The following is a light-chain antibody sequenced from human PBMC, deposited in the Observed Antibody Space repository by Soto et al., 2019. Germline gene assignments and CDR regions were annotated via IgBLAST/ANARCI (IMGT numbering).Light chain of an antibody. CDR1: SSNIGAGYD. V-gene: IGLV1-40*01. CDR3: QSYDTSLSAPV. J-gene: IGLJ3*02. Sequence: QSVLTQPPSVSGAPGQRVTISRNGSSSNIGAGYDVHWYQQLPGTAPKFLIYGKDNRPSGVPDRFAGSKSGTSASLAITGLQAEDEADYYCQSYDTSLSAPVFGGGTKLTVL. CDR2: GKD.